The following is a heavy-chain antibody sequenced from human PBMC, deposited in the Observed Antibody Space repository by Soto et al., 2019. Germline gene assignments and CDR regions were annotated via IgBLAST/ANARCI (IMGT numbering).Heavy chain of an antibody. CDR2: FKSKTDGGAT. CDR1: GFTFSNAW. CDR3: TTADYGDTITRDWDFDL. V-gene: IGHV3-15*07. D-gene: IGHD4-17*01. J-gene: IGHJ2*01. Sequence: EVQLVESGGGLVKPGGSLRLSCAASGFTFSNAWMNWVRQAPGKGLEWVGRFKSKTDGGATDYAAPVKGRFTISRDDSKNTLYLQMNSLKTEDTAVYYCTTADYGDTITRDWDFDLWGRGTLVTVSS.